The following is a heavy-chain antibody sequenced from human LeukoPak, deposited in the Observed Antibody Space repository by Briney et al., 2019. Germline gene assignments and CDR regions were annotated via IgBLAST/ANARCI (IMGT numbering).Heavy chain of an antibody. CDR3: ARAQYSSGWNDAFDI. J-gene: IGHJ3*02. Sequence: PSETLSLTCAVYGGSFSGYYWSWIRQPPGKGLEWTGEINHSGSTNYNPSLKSRVTISVDTSKYQFSLKLSSVTAADTAVYYCARAQYSSGWNDAFDIWGQGTMVTVSS. CDR1: GGSFSGYY. D-gene: IGHD6-19*01. V-gene: IGHV4-34*01. CDR2: INHSGST.